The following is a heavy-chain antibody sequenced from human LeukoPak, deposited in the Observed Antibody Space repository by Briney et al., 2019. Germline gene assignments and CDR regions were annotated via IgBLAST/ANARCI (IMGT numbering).Heavy chain of an antibody. V-gene: IGHV4-59*01. D-gene: IGHD5-12*01. CDR3: ARVGGYSGYAVI. J-gene: IGHJ4*02. CDR2: IYYSGST. Sequence: SETLSLTCAVYGGSFSGYYWSWIRQPPGKGLEWIGYIYYSGSTNYSPSLKSRVTISVDTSKNQFSLKLSSVTAADTAVYYCARVGGYSGYAVIWGQGTLVTVSS. CDR1: GGSFSGYY.